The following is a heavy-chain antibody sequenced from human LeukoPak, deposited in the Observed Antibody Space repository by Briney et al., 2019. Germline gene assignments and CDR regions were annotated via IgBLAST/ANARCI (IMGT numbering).Heavy chain of an antibody. D-gene: IGHD6-19*01. CDR2: ISFDGGHT. V-gene: IGHV3-30*16. Sequence: GSLRLSCAASGFTFSHYAMHWVRQAPGKGLEWVAVISFDGGHTFYAASVKGRFTFSRDNSKNTLNLQMNGLRGEDTALYYCARGGRCLAVATFDHWGQGTLVTVSS. CDR1: GFTFSHYA. CDR3: ARGGRCLAVATFDH. J-gene: IGHJ4*02.